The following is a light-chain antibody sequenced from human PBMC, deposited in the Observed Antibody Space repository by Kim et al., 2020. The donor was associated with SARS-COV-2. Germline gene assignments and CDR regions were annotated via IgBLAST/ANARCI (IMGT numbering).Light chain of an antibody. CDR3: SSYAGKV. J-gene: IGLJ1*01. CDR1: SSDVGGYNY. CDR2: EVS. V-gene: IGLV2-8*01. Sequence: GSPGQSVTISCTGTSSDVGGYNYVSWYQQHPGKAPKLMIYEVSKRPSGVPDRFSGSKSGNTASLTVSGLQAEDEADYYCSSYAGKVFGTGTNVTVL.